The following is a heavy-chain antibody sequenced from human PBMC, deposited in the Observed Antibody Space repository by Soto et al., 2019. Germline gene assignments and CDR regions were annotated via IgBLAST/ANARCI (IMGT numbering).Heavy chain of an antibody. V-gene: IGHV1-69*06. CDR1: GGYFNNRQTLNSYP. J-gene: IGHJ6*02. D-gene: IGHD3-16*01. Sequence: QVQVVQSGAEVKRPGSSVNVSCTASGGYFNNRQTLNSYPISWVRQAPGQGLEWLGGIIPLFGTTNYAQRFQGRVTITADKSTSTTYLELNTVTSDDTAVYYCAKSRGREIYDYYYAMDVWGQGTKVTVSS. CDR3: AKSRGREIYDYYYAMDV. CDR2: IIPLFGTT.